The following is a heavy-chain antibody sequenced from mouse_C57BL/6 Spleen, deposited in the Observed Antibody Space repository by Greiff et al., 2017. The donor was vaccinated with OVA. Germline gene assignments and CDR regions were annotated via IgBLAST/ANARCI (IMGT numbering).Heavy chain of an antibody. CDR1: GYAFSSSW. CDR3: ARDYSSHFDY. D-gene: IGHD2-12*01. CDR2: INPGDGDT. Sequence: HVQLQQSGPELVKPGASVKISCKASGYAFSSSWMNWVKQRPGKGLEWIGRINPGDGDTNYNGKFKGKATLTADKASSTAYMQLSSLTSEDSAVYFCARDYSSHFDYWGQGTTLTVSS. V-gene: IGHV1-82*01. J-gene: IGHJ2*01.